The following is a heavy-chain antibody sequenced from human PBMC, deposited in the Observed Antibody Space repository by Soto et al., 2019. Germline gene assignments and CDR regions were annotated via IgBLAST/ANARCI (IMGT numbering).Heavy chain of an antibody. CDR3: ATGPPQQQLALFDY. CDR2: INPSGGRT. D-gene: IGHD6-13*01. CDR1: GYTFTSYY. J-gene: IGHJ4*02. V-gene: IGHV1-46*01. Sequence: ASVKVSSKASGYTFTSYYMHWVRQEHGKGLEWMGIINPSGGRTSYAQKFQGRVTMTEDTSTDTVYMELSSLRSEDTAVYYCATGPPQQQLALFDYWGQGTLVTVSS.